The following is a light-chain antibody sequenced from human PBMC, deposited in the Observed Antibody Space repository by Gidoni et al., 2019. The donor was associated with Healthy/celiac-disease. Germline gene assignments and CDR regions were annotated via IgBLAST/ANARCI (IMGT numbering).Light chain of an antibody. J-gene: IGKJ3*01. CDR2: KAS. Sequence: DIQMTQSPSTLSASVGDRVTITCRASQSISSWLAWYQQKPGKAPKLLIYKASSLDSGVPSRCRGSGSGTEFTLTISSLQPDDFATYYCQQYNSYPFTCGPETRVDIK. CDR1: QSISSW. V-gene: IGKV1-5*03. CDR3: QQYNSYPFT.